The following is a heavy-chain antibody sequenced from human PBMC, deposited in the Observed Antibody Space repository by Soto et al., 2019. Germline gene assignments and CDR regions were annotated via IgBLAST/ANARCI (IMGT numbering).Heavy chain of an antibody. CDR1: GGTFSSYA. D-gene: IGHD3-22*01. V-gene: IGHV1-69*13. CDR3: AGGSVLLGDSSGSRNALDI. CDR2: IIPIFGTA. Sequence: SVKVSCKASGGTFSSYAISWVRQAPGQGLEWMGGIIPIFGTANYAQKFQGRVTITADESTSTAYMELSSLRSEDTAVYYCAGGSVLLGDSSGSRNALDIWGQGTMVTVSS. J-gene: IGHJ3*02.